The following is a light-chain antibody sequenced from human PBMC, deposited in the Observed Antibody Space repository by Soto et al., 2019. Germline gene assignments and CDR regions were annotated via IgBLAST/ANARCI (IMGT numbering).Light chain of an antibody. CDR1: SSDVGSYNR. CDR2: DVS. J-gene: IGLJ1*01. CDR3: SSFTTSSTYV. Sequence: QSVLSQPPSVSGSPGQSVAISCSGTSSDVGSYNRVSWYQQPPGTAPKLMIYDVSNRPSGVPDRFSGSKSGNTASLTISGLQAEDEADYYCSSFTTSSTYVFATGTKLTVL. V-gene: IGLV2-18*02.